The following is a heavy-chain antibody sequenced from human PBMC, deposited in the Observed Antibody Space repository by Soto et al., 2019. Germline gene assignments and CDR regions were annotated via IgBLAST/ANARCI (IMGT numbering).Heavy chain of an antibody. J-gene: IGHJ4*02. CDR3: ARGGSSWGGGFDY. CDR1: GYTFTGYY. D-gene: IGHD3-10*01. V-gene: IGHV1-2*04. Sequence: QVQLVQSGAEVKKPGASVKVSCKASGYTFTGYYMHWVRQAPGQGLEWMGWINPNSGGTNYAQKFQGWVTMTRDTAIKPGYWELRRVRSDDTAVYYWARGGSSWGGGFDYWGQGTLVTVSS. CDR2: INPNSGGT.